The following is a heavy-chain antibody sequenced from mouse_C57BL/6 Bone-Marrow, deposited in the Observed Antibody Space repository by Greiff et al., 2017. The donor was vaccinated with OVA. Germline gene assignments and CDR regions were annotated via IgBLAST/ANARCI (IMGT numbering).Heavy chain of an antibody. CDR1: GYSITSDY. Sequence: VQLQESGPGLAKPSQPLSLTCSVTGYSITSDYWNWIRKFPGNKLEYMGYISYSGSTYYNPSLKSRISITRDTSKNQYYLQLNSVTTEDTATYYCARSSAYYGNYGYFDGWGTGTTVTVSS. J-gene: IGHJ1*03. CDR3: ARSSAYYGNYGYFDG. V-gene: IGHV3-8*01. CDR2: ISYSGST. D-gene: IGHD2-10*01.